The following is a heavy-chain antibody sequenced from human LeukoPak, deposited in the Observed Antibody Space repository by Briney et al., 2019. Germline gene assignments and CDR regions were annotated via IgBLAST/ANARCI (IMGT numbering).Heavy chain of an antibody. V-gene: IGHV3-74*01. CDR2: INSDGSST. J-gene: IGHJ4*02. CDR1: GFTFSTYW. CDR3: ARDRGGSGPTTTDY. D-gene: IGHD6-19*01. Sequence: GGSLRLSCAASGFTFSTYWMHWVRHAPGKGLVWVSRINSDGSSTIYADSVMGRFTISRDNAKNTLYLQMNSLRAEDTAVYYCARDRGGSGPTTTDYWGQGTLVTVSS.